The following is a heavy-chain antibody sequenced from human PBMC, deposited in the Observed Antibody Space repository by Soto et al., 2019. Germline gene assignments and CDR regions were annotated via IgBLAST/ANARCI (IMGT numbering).Heavy chain of an antibody. D-gene: IGHD4-17*01. Sequence: GGSLRLSCAASGFTFSAYAMHWVRQAPGKGLEWVAVVSHDGTTKTHADAVKGRFTISRDNSKNTMYLQMNNLSAEDTAVYYCARARDYGDNSGAHWGQGTLVTVSS. J-gene: IGHJ4*02. V-gene: IGHV3-30-3*01. CDR2: VSHDGTTK. CDR1: GFTFSAYA. CDR3: ARARDYGDNSGAH.